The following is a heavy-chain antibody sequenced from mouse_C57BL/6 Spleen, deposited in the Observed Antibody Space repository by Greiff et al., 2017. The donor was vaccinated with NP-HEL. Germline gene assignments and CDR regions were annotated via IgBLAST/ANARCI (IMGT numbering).Heavy chain of an antibody. V-gene: IGHV1-55*01. J-gene: IGHJ1*03. CDR2: IYPGSGST. CDR1: GYTFTSYW. CDR3: ARRAFITTVVAHWYFDV. D-gene: IGHD1-1*01. Sequence: VQLQQSGAELVKPGASVKMSCKASGYTFTSYWITWVKQRPGQGLEWIGDIYPGSGSTNYNEKFKSKATLTVDTSSSTAYMQLSSLTSEDSAVYYCARRAFITTVVAHWYFDVWGTGTTVTVSS.